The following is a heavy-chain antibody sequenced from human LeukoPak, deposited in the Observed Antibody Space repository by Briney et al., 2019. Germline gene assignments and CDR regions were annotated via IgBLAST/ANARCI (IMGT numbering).Heavy chain of an antibody. V-gene: IGHV3-21*04. D-gene: IGHD2/OR15-2a*01. J-gene: IGHJ4*02. CDR3: AKDRVLRTPGY. CDR2: ISSSSSYI. CDR1: GFTFSSYS. Sequence: GGSLRLSCAASGFTFSSYSMNWVRQAPGKGLEWVSSISSSSSYIYYADSVKGRFTISRDNSKNTLYLQMNSLRAEDTAVYYCAKDRVLRTPGYWGQGTLVAVSS.